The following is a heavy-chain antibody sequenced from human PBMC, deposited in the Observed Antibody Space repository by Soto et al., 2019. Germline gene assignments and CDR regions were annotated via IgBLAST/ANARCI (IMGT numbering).Heavy chain of an antibody. J-gene: IGHJ5*02. Sequence: QVQLQESGPGLVKPSETLSLTCTVSGGSISNYYWSWIRQPPGKGLEWIGCIFYSGSTNYSPSLMSRVTISVDTSKNQFSLELSSVTAADTAVYYCARDGKVSGSATHWFDPWGQGTLVTVSS. CDR2: IFYSGST. CDR3: ARDGKVSGSATHWFDP. V-gene: IGHV4-59*01. CDR1: GGSISNYY. D-gene: IGHD1-26*01.